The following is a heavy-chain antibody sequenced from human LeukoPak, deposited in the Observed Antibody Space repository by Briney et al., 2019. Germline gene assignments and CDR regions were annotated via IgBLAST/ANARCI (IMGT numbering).Heavy chain of an antibody. CDR1: GGSFSGYY. V-gene: IGHV4-34*01. Sequence: SETLSLTCAVYGGSFSGYYWSWIRLPPGKGLEWIGEINHSGSTNYNPSLKSRVTISVDTSKNQFSLKLSSVTAADTAVYYCARVRGGVFDYWGQGTLVTVSS. J-gene: IGHJ4*02. CDR3: ARVRGGVFDY. D-gene: IGHD3-16*01. CDR2: INHSGST.